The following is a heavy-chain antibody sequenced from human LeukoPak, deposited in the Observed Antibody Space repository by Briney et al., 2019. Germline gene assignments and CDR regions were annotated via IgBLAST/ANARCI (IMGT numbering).Heavy chain of an antibody. CDR3: AKAAPMGSSAELYYLDY. J-gene: IGHJ4*02. V-gene: IGHV3-9*03. CDR1: GFTFSAFG. D-gene: IGHD6-6*01. Sequence: PGGSLRLSCAASGFTFSAFGMHWVRQAPGKGLEWVSGISWNSGSIGYADSVKGRFTISRDNAKNSLYLQMNSLRAEDMALYYCAKAAPMGSSAELYYLDYWGQGTLVTVSS. CDR2: ISWNSGSI.